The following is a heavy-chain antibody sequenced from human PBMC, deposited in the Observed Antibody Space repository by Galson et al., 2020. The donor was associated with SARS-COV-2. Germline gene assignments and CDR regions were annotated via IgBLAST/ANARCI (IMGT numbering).Heavy chain of an antibody. V-gene: IGHV4-38-2*01. CDR3: ARQGVIMVVVVTVPGWYFDF. CDR2: NYPNGST. J-gene: IGHJ2*01. D-gene: IGHD3-22*01. Sequence: SETLSLTCAVSGYSISTTNYWGCVRQPPGKGLEWIGSNYPNGSTYYNPSHNSRATTSVDTSKNHFSLRLGSVTAADTALYYCARQGVIMVVVVTVPGWYFDFWGRGTLVTVSS. CDR1: GYSISTTNY.